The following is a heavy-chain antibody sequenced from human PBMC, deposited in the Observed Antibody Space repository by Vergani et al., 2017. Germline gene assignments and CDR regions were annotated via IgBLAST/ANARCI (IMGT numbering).Heavy chain of an antibody. CDR1: GFTLSDHV. CDR3: ATLPLQSQQQVTS. V-gene: IGHV3-72*01. D-gene: IGHD6-13*01. CDR2: IRNKARSYTT. J-gene: IGHJ5*02. Sequence: EVQLVESGGGLVQPGGSLRLSCAASGFTLSDHVMDWVRQGPGKGLEWVGRIRNKARSYTTEYSASVKGSFTISRYDSRNSLYLQMNSLKTAETAVYYCATLPLQSQQQVTSWCQGTLVTVSS.